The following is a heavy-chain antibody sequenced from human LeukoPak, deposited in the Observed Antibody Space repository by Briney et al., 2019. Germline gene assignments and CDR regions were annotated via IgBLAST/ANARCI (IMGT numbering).Heavy chain of an antibody. CDR3: ARGGGLDV. CDR2: INHNGNVN. J-gene: IGHJ6*02. Sequence: GGSLRLSCEGSAFIFSGHWMNWARQAPGKGLEWVASINHNGNVNYYVDSVKGRFTISRDNAKNSLYLQMSNLRAEDTAVYFCARGGGLDVWGQGATVTVSS. CDR1: AFIFSGHW. V-gene: IGHV3-7*03. D-gene: IGHD3-16*01.